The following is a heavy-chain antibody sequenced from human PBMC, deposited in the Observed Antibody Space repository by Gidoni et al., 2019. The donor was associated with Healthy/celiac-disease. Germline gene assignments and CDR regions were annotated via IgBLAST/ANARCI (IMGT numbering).Heavy chain of an antibody. Sequence: EVKLVESGGGLVKPGGSMRRSCAASGFTLSSYWMSWVRQAPGKGLELVANIEQDGSDNYYVDSVNGRFTISRDNAKNSLYLQMNSLRAGDTAVYFCASEGRDDYYDSSGTDYRGQGTLVTVSS. V-gene: IGHV3-7*01. CDR3: ASEGRDDYYDSSGTDY. D-gene: IGHD3-22*01. J-gene: IGHJ4*02. CDR2: IEQDGSDN. CDR1: GFTLSSYW.